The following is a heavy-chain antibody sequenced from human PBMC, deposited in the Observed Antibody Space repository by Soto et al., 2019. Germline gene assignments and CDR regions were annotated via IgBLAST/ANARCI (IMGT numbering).Heavy chain of an antibody. J-gene: IGHJ6*02. CDR2: IYYSGST. CDR1: GGSISSYH. V-gene: IGHV4-59*12. CDR3: ARDQSTSWSVNYYGMDV. Sequence: SETQSLTCTVSGGSISSYHWSWIRQPPGKGLEWIGYIYYSGSTYYNLSLKSRVTISVDTSKNQFSLRAEDTAVYYCARDQSTSWSVNYYGMDVWGQGTTVTVSS. D-gene: IGHD6-13*01.